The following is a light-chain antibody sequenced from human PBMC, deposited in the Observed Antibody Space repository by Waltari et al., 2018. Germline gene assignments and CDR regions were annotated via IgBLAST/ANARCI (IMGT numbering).Light chain of an antibody. CDR2: DAS. CDR1: QSVTSS. CDR3: QQRSSWPRT. J-gene: IGKJ1*01. Sequence: EIVLTQSPANLSLSPGERVPLSCRASQSVTSSLAWYQQKPGQAPRLLMYDASIRATAIPPRFSGSESGTDFTLTISSLEPEDFAVYYCQQRSSWPRTFGQGTKVEI. V-gene: IGKV3-11*01.